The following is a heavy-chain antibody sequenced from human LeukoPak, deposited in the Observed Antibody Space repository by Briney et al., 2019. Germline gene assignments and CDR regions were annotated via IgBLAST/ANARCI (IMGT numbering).Heavy chain of an antibody. J-gene: IGHJ3*02. CDR3: ARVGGRRKQHDAFDI. D-gene: IGHD6-13*01. V-gene: IGHV5-51*01. Sequence: GESLKISCKGSGYSFTSYWIGWVRQMPGQGLEWMGIIYPGDSDTRYSPPFQGQVTISADKSISTAYLQWSSLKASDTAMYYCARVGGRRKQHDAFDIWGEGTMVTVSS. CDR2: IYPGDSDT. CDR1: GYSFTSYW.